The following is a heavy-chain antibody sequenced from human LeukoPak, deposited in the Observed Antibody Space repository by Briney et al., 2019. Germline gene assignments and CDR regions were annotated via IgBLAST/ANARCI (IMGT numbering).Heavy chain of an antibody. J-gene: IGHJ4*02. D-gene: IGHD5/OR15-5a*01. CDR3: ARDDTVSTRVGFVD. CDR2: IKQDGSEK. V-gene: IGHV3-7*01. CDR1: GFTFSSYW. Sequence: GGSLRLSCAASGFTFSSYWMSWVRQAPGKGLEWVANIKQDGSEKYYVDSVKGRFTISRDNAKKSLYLLMNSLRAEDTAVYYCARDDTVSTRVGFVDWGQGTLVTVSS.